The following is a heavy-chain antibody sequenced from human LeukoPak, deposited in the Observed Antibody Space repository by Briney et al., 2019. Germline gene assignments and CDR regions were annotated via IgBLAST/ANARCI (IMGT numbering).Heavy chain of an antibody. CDR1: GGSIGTYY. D-gene: IGHD3-10*01. V-gene: IGHV4-34*01. Sequence: SETLSLTCTVSGGSIGTYYWSWIRQPPGKGLEWIGEINHSGSTNYNPSLKSRVTISVDTSKNQFSLKLSSVTAADTAVYYCARDHYYGSGSYRFLRFDPWGQGTLVTVSS. J-gene: IGHJ5*02. CDR2: INHSGST. CDR3: ARDHYYGSGSYRFLRFDP.